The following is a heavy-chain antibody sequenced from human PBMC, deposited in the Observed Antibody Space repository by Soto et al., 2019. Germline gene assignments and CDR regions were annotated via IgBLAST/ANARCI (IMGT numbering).Heavy chain of an antibody. D-gene: IGHD3-22*01. J-gene: IGHJ3*01. V-gene: IGHV3-23*01. CDR3: ARERITMITVVMTD. Sequence: EVQLLESGGGLVQPGGSLRLSCEASGFTFSNYGMTWVRQTPGKGLEWVSAISYSESRTYYADSVKGRFTISRDNSKNMLYLQMNNLRAEDKAVYYCARERITMITVVMTDWGQGTMVTVSS. CDR1: GFTFSNYG. CDR2: ISYSESRT.